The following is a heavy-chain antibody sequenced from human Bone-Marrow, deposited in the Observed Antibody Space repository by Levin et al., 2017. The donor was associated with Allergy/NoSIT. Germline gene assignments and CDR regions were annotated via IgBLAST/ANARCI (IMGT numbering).Heavy chain of an antibody. CDR2: IYYSGST. J-gene: IGHJ2*01. CDR3: ARHGGGATRYFDL. Sequence: SETLSLTCTVSGGSISSSSYYWGWIRQPPGKGLEWIGSIYYSGSTYYNPSLKSRVTISVDTSKNQFSLKLSSVTAADTAVYYCARHGGGATRYFDLWGRGTLVTVSS. CDR1: GGSISSSSYY. V-gene: IGHV4-39*01. D-gene: IGHD3-16*01.